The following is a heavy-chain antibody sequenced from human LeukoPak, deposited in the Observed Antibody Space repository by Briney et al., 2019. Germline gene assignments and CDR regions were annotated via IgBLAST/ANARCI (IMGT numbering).Heavy chain of an antibody. V-gene: IGHV3-21*01. CDR1: GFTFSTYS. CDR3: AREGQWQDFDY. Sequence: PGGSLRLSCAASGFTFSTYSMNWVRQTPGKGLEWVSSISPNSVDKYHADSVKGRFTISRDNAKNSLYLQMNSLRAEGTALYYCAREGQWQDFDYWGQGTLVTVSS. D-gene: IGHD6-19*01. J-gene: IGHJ4*02. CDR2: ISPNSVDK.